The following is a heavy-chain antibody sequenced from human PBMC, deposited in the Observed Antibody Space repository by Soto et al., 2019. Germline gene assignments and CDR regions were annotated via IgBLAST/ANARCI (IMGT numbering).Heavy chain of an antibody. CDR2: ISSTTNYI. CDR1: GFTFTRYS. V-gene: IGHV3-21*06. J-gene: IGHJ4*02. Sequence: AWSLRLACAASGFTFTRYSMNWVRQAPGKGLEWVSSISSTTNYIYYGDSMKGRFTISRDNAKNSLYLEMNSLRAEDTAVYYCAREVEALTSNFDYWGQGTLVT. CDR3: AREVEALTSNFDY.